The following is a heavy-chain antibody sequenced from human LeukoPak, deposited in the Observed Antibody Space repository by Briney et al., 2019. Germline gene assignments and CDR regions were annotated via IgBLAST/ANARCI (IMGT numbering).Heavy chain of an antibody. J-gene: IGHJ4*02. Sequence: PGGSLRLSCAASGFTFSSYSMNWVRQAPGKGLEWVSYISSSSGDIVYADSVRGRFTISRDNAKNSLYLEMNSLRAEDTAVYYCARRYFYDSSVYYPLDHWGQGTLVTVSP. V-gene: IGHV3-21*05. CDR2: ISSSSGDI. CDR3: ARRYFYDSSVYYPLDH. CDR1: GFTFSSYS. D-gene: IGHD3-22*01.